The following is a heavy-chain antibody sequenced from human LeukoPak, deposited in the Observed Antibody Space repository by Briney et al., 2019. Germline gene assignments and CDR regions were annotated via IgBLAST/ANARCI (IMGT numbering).Heavy chain of an antibody. CDR3: ARSSTLGSCTSSSCHNWFDP. Sequence: GGSLRLSCAASGFTFSSYWMSWVRQAPGKGLEWVANIKQNGSEKYYVDSVKGRFTISRDNAKNSLYLLLNSLRVEDTAVYYCARSSTLGSCTSSSCHNWFDPWGEGTLVSV. CDR1: GFTFSSYW. CDR2: IKQNGSEK. D-gene: IGHD2-2*01. V-gene: IGHV3-7*01. J-gene: IGHJ5*02.